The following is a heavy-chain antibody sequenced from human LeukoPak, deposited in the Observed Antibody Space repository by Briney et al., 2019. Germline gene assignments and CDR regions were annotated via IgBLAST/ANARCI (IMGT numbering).Heavy chain of an antibody. J-gene: IGHJ4*02. CDR1: GYTFTSYG. Sequence: ASVKVSCKASGYTFTSYGISWVRQATGQGLEWMGWMNPNSGNTGYAQKFQGRVTMTRNTSTGTAYMELSSLRSGDTAVYYCARGASRSFDKWGQGSLVTVSS. V-gene: IGHV1-8*02. CDR3: ARGASRSFDK. CDR2: MNPNSGNT.